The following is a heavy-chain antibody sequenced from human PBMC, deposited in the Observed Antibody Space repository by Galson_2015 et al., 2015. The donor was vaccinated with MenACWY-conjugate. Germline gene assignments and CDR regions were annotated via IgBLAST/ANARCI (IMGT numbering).Heavy chain of an antibody. V-gene: IGHV3-30*03. D-gene: IGHD6-19*01. CDR1: GFTFSHYG. CDR3: ARVMSSGWTRQFDY. CDR2: ISYDGNNK. Sequence: SLRLSCAASGFTFSHYGMNWVRQAPGKGLEWVTAISYDGNNKYYADSVKGRFTISRDNSKNTVSLQMNGLTTEDTAVYFCARVMSSGWTRQFDYWGQGTLVAVSS. J-gene: IGHJ4*02.